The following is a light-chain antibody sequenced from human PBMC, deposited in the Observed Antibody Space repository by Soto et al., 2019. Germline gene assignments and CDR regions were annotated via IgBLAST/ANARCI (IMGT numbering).Light chain of an antibody. Sequence: EIVLTQSPGTLSLSPGDRATLSCRASQSVRTNFLAWYQQKPGQAPRLLIYGASSRAIDNPDRFSGSGSGTDFTLTISRLEAEDFAVYYCQHYDTSPPLTFGGGTKVEIK. CDR2: GAS. J-gene: IGKJ4*01. CDR1: QSVRTNF. V-gene: IGKV3-20*01. CDR3: QHYDTSPPLT.